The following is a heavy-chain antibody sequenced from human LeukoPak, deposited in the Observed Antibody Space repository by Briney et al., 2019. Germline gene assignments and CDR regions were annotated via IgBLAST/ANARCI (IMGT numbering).Heavy chain of an antibody. V-gene: IGHV3-74*01. CDR1: GFTFSTYW. D-gene: IGHD5-18*01. CDR2: VETDGSST. Sequence: GGSLRLSCAASGFTFSTYWMHWVRQAPGKGLVWVSRVETDGSSTSYADSVKGRFTISRDNAKNTLYLQMNSLRAEDTAVYYCARDVDTEYNWFDPWGQGTLVTVSS. J-gene: IGHJ5*02. CDR3: ARDVDTEYNWFDP.